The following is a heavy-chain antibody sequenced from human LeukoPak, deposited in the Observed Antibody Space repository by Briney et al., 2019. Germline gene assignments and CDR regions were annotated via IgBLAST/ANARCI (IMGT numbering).Heavy chain of an antibody. J-gene: IGHJ4*02. D-gene: IGHD6-13*01. CDR2: ISWNSGSI. Sequence: GGSLRVCCAASGFTFDVYTMHWVRQAPGQGLEWVSGISWNSGSIGYADSVKGRFTISRDNAKNSLYLQLNSLRAEDTALYYCAKEFAPYISSWYYFDYWGQGTLVTVSS. V-gene: IGHV3-9*01. CDR3: AKEFAPYISSWYYFDY. CDR1: GFTFDVYT.